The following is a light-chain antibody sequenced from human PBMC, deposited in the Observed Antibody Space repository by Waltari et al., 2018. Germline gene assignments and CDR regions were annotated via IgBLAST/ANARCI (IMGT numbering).Light chain of an antibody. Sequence: DIQMTQSPSSLSASMGDRVTITCRASQSIIGRLAWSQQKPGKAPKLLICDASSLEYGVPARVSGSGDGTEFTLTISSLQPDDSATYYCQQYHTYKMFGQGTKVEI. V-gene: IGKV1-5*01. J-gene: IGKJ1*01. CDR2: DAS. CDR1: QSIIGR. CDR3: QQYHTYKM.